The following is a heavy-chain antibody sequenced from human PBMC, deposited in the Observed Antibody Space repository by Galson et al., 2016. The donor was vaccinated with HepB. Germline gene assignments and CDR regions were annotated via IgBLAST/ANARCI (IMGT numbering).Heavy chain of an antibody. Sequence: SLRLSCAASGFTFSSYSMNWVRQAPGKGLEWVSAIYSDGSTYYADSVKGRFIISRDNSKNTLYLQMNSLRAEDTAVYYCAKGVAGKGFDYWGQGTLVTVSS. J-gene: IGHJ4*02. CDR3: AKGVAGKGFDY. D-gene: IGHD6-19*01. CDR1: GFTFSSYS. CDR2: IYSDGST. V-gene: IGHV3-53*01.